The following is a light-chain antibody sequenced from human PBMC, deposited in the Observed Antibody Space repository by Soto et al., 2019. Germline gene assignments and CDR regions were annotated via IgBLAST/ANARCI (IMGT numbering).Light chain of an antibody. CDR3: SSYTSRSTLGV. J-gene: IGLJ2*01. CDR2: DVS. Sequence: QSALTQPASVSGSPGQSITISCTGTNSDIGGYNYVSWYQQHPGKAPNLMIYDVSNRPSGVSYRFSGSESGNTATLTISGLQAEDEADYYCSSYTSRSTLGVFGGGTKLTVL. V-gene: IGLV2-14*03. CDR1: NSDIGGYNY.